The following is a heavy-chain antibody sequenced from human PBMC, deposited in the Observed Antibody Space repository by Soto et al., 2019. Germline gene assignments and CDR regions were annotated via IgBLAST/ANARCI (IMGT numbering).Heavy chain of an antibody. V-gene: IGHV4-30-4*01. D-gene: IGHD3-22*01. CDR2: IYYSGST. CDR1: GGSISSGDYY. CDR3: ARGGHYYDSSGYYPLGY. J-gene: IGHJ4*02. Sequence: LSLTCTVSGGSISSGDYYWSWIRQPPGKGLEWIGYIYYSGSTYYNPSLKSRVTISVDTSKNQFSLKLSSVTAADTAVYYCARGGHYYDSSGYYPLGYWSQGTLVTVSS.